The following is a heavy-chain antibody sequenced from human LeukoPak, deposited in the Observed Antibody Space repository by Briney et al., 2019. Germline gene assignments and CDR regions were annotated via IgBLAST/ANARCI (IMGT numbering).Heavy chain of an antibody. V-gene: IGHV1-69*04. Sequence: SVNVSCEASVDTFSSYAMSWVRQAPGQGLEWMGRIIPIFGIANYAQKFQGRVTITADKSTSTAYMELSSLRSEDAAVYYCARETSTIFGVVITHNWFDPWGQGTLVTVSS. CDR2: IIPIFGIA. D-gene: IGHD3-3*01. CDR1: VDTFSSYA. CDR3: ARETSTIFGVVITHNWFDP. J-gene: IGHJ5*02.